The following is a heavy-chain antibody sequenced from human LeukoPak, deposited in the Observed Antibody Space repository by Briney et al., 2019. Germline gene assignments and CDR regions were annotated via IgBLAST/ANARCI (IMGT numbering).Heavy chain of an antibody. J-gene: IGHJ4*02. D-gene: IGHD6-19*01. Sequence: SETLSLTCTVSCGSISAYYWSWIRQPAGEGLEWIGHLYPSGNSNYNPSLKSRVTMSADTSKDHFSLNLSSVTAAATAVYYCARAGRYSSGPTLWGQGTLVTVSS. CDR3: ARAGRYSSGPTL. CDR2: LYPSGNS. V-gene: IGHV4-4*07. CDR1: CGSISAYY.